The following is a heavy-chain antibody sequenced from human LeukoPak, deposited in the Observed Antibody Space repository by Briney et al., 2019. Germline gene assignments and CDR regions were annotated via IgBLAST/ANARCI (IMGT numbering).Heavy chain of an antibody. CDR3: ARLKDDVTKLDY. CDR2: INQDGSKK. V-gene: IGHV3-7*01. J-gene: IGHJ4*02. Sequence: GGSLRLSCAASGFTFSTYWMSWVRQAPGKGVEGVAKINQDGSKKRYVDSVQGRFTISRDNTKNSLFLQLNSLRAEDTAVYYCARLKDDVTKLDYWGQGTLVTVSS. CDR1: GFTFSTYW. D-gene: IGHD2-8*01.